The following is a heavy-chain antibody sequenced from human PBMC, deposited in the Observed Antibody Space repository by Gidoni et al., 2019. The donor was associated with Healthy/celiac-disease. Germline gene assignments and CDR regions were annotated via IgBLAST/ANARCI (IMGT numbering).Heavy chain of an antibody. D-gene: IGHD3-9*01. Sequence: QLQLQESCPGLVKPSETLSLTCTVSGGSILRSRYYWGCIRQPPGKGLEWIGSIYYSGSTDYNPSLKSRVTISVDTSKNQFSLKLSSVTAADTAVYYCARCEGPHYDILTGYYGYYYYYGMDVWGQGTTVTVSS. CDR1: GGSILRSRYY. CDR3: ARCEGPHYDILTGYYGYYYYYGMDV. V-gene: IGHV4-39*01. CDR2: IYYSGST. J-gene: IGHJ6*02.